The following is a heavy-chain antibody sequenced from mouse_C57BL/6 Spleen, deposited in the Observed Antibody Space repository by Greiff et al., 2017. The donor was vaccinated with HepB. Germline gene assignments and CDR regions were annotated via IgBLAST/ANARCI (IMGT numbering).Heavy chain of an antibody. CDR1: GFTFSDYG. CDR2: ISSGSSTI. V-gene: IGHV5-17*01. D-gene: IGHD2-3*01. Sequence: EVQLVESGGGLVKPGGSLKLSCAASGFTFSDYGMHWVRQAPEKGLEWVAYISSGSSTIYYADTVKGRFTISRDNAKNTLFLQMTSLRSEDTAMYYCARDGYYGVDYWGQGTTLTVSS. J-gene: IGHJ2*01. CDR3: ARDGYYGVDY.